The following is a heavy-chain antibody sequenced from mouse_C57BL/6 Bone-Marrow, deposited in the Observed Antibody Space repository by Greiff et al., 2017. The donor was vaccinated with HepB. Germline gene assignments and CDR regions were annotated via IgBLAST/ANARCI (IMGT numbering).Heavy chain of an antibody. CDR3: AIVFYYGNYTPYYYAMDY. J-gene: IGHJ4*01. Sequence: VQLQQPGAELVKPGASVKVSCKASGYTFTSYWMHWVKQRPGQGLEWIGRIHPSDSDTNYNQKFKGKATLTVDKSSSTAYMQLSSLTSEDSAVYYCAIVFYYGNYTPYYYAMDYWGQGTSVTVSS. D-gene: IGHD2-1*01. CDR1: GYTFTSYW. CDR2: IHPSDSDT. V-gene: IGHV1-74*01.